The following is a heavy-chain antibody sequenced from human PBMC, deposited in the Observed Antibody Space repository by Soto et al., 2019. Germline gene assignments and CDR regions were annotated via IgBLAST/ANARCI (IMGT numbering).Heavy chain of an antibody. CDR3: ARNGSYYDFWSGYYFGGGMDV. CDR2: INHSGST. CDR1: GGSFSGYY. D-gene: IGHD3-3*01. V-gene: IGHV4-34*01. Sequence: SETLSLTCAVYGGSFSGYYWSWIRQPPGKGLEWIGEINHSGSTNYNPSLKSRVIISVDTSKNQFSLKLSSVTAADTAVYYCARNGSYYDFWSGYYFGGGMDVWGQGPTVTVSS. J-gene: IGHJ6*02.